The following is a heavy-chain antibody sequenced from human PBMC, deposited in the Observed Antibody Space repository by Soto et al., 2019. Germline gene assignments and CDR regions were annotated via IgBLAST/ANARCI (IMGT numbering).Heavy chain of an antibody. CDR2: IDYSGTA. J-gene: IGHJ4*02. V-gene: IGHV4-59*04. CDR1: GGSINTFF. CDR3: ARTTGRHLDF. Sequence: PSETLSLTCTVSGGSINTFFWGWVRQPPGKGLGWIGNIDYSGTAYFNPSLGTRVTFPVDTSKNQFSLTLYSVTAADTAVYYCARTTGRHLDFWGQGILVTVSS. D-gene: IGHD4-4*01.